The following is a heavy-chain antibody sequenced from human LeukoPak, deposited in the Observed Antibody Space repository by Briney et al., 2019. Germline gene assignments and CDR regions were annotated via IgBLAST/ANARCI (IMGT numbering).Heavy chain of an antibody. Sequence: GGSLRLSCAASGFTFSSYWMHWVRQAPGKGLVWVSRVNTDGSSTSYADSVKGRFTVSRDNSKNTLYLQMNSLRAEDTAVYYCAKVAAAVTWYFDYWGQGTLVTVSS. D-gene: IGHD6-25*01. CDR3: AKVAAAVTWYFDY. CDR2: VNTDGSST. V-gene: IGHV3-74*01. J-gene: IGHJ4*02. CDR1: GFTFSSYW.